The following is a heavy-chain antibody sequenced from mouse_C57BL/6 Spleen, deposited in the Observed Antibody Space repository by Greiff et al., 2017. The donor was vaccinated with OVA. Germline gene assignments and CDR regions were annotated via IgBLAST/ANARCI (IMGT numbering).Heavy chain of an antibody. D-gene: IGHD1-1*01. Sequence: QVQLQQPGAELVKPGASVKLSCKASGYTFTSYWMQWVKQRPGQGLEWIGEIDPSDSYTNYNQKFKGKATLTVDTSSSTAYMQLSSPTSEDSAVYYCARGVFITTVVATDYWGQGTTLTVSS. CDR3: ARGVFITTVVATDY. J-gene: IGHJ2*01. CDR2: IDPSDSYT. CDR1: GYTFTSYW. V-gene: IGHV1-50*01.